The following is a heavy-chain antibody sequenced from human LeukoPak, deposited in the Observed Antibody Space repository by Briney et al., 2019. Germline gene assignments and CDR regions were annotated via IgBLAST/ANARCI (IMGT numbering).Heavy chain of an antibody. CDR1: GFTFSSYG. J-gene: IGHJ6*03. D-gene: IGHD3-16*01. CDR3: AKDYERYRYMDV. V-gene: IGHV3-30*18. CDR2: ISYDGSNK. Sequence: GGSLRLSCAASGFTFSSYGMHWVRQAPGKGLEWVAVISYDGSNKYYADSVKGRFTISRDNSKNTLYLQMNSLRAEDTAVYYCAKDYERYRYMDVWGKGTTVTVSS.